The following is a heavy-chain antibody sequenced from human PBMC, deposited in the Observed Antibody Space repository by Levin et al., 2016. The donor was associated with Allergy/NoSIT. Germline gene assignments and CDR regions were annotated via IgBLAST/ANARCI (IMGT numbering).Heavy chain of an antibody. Sequence: SETLSLTCGVSGGSLGGAFWSWLRQPPGKGLEWVGDIDVSATTHYTPSLARRVIISIDTSKNQFSLKLTSVTAADTAVYYCARSNSMVRGVISLWGQGTLVTVSS. J-gene: IGHJ4*02. CDR2: IDVSATT. CDR1: GGSLGGAF. V-gene: IGHV4-4*09. D-gene: IGHD3-10*01. CDR3: ARSNSMVRGVISL.